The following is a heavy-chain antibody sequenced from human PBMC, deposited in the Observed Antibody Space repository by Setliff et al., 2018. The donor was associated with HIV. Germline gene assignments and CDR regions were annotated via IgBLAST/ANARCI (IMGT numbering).Heavy chain of an antibody. D-gene: IGHD6-19*01. Sequence: SVKVSCKASGGAFSSYAISWVRQAPGQGLEWMGGIIPIFGTANYAQKFQGRVTITTDESTSTAYMELSSLRSEDTAVYYCARACTGYSSGWTVCYYYGMDVWGQGTTVTVSS. J-gene: IGHJ6*02. CDR3: ARACTGYSSGWTVCYYYGMDV. CDR2: IIPIFGTA. V-gene: IGHV1-69*05. CDR1: GGAFSSYA.